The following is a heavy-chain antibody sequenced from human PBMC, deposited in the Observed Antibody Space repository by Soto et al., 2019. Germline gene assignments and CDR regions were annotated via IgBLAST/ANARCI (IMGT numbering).Heavy chain of an antibody. CDR3: ARRDMLTGYVYFDY. V-gene: IGHV5-51*01. Sequence: GESLKISSKGSGYSFTKYWVVWVLQMHGKGLEWMGIIYPDDSDTRYSPSFQGHVTISADKSISTAYLQWSSLKASDSATYYCARRDMLTGYVYFDYWGQGTQVTVSS. CDR2: IYPDDSDT. D-gene: IGHD3-9*01. CDR1: GYSFTKYW. J-gene: IGHJ4*02.